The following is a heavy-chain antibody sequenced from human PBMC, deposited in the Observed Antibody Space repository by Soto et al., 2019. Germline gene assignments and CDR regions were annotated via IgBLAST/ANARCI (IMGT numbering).Heavy chain of an antibody. CDR3: ARGEYYYDSSGSITLDWFDP. V-gene: IGHV1-2*04. CDR2: INPNSGGT. Sequence: ASVKVSCKASGYTFTCYYMHWVRQAPGQGLEWMGWINPNSGGTNYAQKFQGWVTMTRDTSISTAYMELSRLRSDDTAVYYCARGEYYYDSSGSITLDWFDPWGQGTLVTVSS. J-gene: IGHJ5*02. CDR1: GYTFTCYY. D-gene: IGHD3-22*01.